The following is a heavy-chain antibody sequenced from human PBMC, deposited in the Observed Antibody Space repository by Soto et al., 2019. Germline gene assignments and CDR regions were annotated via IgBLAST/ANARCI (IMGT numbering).Heavy chain of an antibody. CDR2: ITSNTE. CDR3: TKEVNYDFWNYFGMDG. V-gene: IGHV3-21*04. D-gene: IGHD3-3*01. CDR1: GFPFSIYI. Sequence: LRLSCAASGFPFSIYIMNWVRQAPGKGLEWVSTITSNTEYYADSVKGRFSISRVNSENTVHLQMNGLRVEDTAVYFCTKEVNYDFWNYFGMDGWGRGTTVTVSS. J-gene: IGHJ6*02.